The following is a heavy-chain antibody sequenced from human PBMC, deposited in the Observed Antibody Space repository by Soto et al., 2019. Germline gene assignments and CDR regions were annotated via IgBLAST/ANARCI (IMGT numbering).Heavy chain of an antibody. Sequence: EVQLLESGGGLVQPGGSLRLSCAASGFTFSSYAMRWVRQAPGKGLEWVSAISGSGDSTYYADSVKGRFTTPRDNSKNTLYLQMNSLSAEDTAVYYCARRGSGSYYDYWGQGTLVTVSS. V-gene: IGHV3-23*01. CDR3: ARRGSGSYYDY. CDR2: ISGSGDST. CDR1: GFTFSSYA. J-gene: IGHJ4*02. D-gene: IGHD1-26*01.